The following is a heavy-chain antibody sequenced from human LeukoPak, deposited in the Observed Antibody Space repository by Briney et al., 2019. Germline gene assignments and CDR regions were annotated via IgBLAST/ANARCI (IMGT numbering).Heavy chain of an antibody. CDR1: GGSISGSSYY. J-gene: IGHJ4*02. V-gene: IGHV4-39*01. CDR2: IYYTGST. Sequence: SETLSLTCSVSGGSISGSSYYCAWIRQPPGKGLEWIGSIYYTGSTHYNSSLKSRVAMSVDTSKNQFSLKLSSVTAADTAVYYCASPLGGFDNWGQGTLVTVSS. CDR3: ASPLGGFDN. D-gene: IGHD3-16*01.